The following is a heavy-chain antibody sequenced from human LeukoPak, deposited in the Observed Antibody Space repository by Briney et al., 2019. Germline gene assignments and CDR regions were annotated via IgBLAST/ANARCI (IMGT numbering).Heavy chain of an antibody. D-gene: IGHD3-10*01. J-gene: IGHJ4*02. CDR1: GFTFSSYG. Sequence: GGSLRLSCAASGFTFSSYGMSWVRQAPGKGLEWVSLIYSDGRTYYADSVKGRCTISRDNSKNTLYLQMNSLRAEDTAVYYCAKEDARFGDRSPFDYWGQGTLVTVSS. CDR2: IYSDGRT. V-gene: IGHV3-66*02. CDR3: AKEDARFGDRSPFDY.